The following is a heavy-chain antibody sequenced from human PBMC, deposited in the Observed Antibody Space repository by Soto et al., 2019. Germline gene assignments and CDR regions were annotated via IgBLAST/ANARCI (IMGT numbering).Heavy chain of an antibody. D-gene: IGHD6-13*01. V-gene: IGHV1-69*06. CDR1: GGPFSSYA. CDR2: IIPIFGTA. Sequence: SVKVSCTASGGPFSSYAISWVRQAPGQGLEWMGGIIPIFGTANYAQKFQGRVTITADKSTSTAYMELSSLRSEDTAVYYCANRRSSSWYLFDYWGQGTLVTVSS. CDR3: ANRRSSSWYLFDY. J-gene: IGHJ4*02.